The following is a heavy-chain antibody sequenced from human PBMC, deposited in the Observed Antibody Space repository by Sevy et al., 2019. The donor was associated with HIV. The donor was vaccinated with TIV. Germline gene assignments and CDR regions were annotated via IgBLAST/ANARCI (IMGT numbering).Heavy chain of an antibody. J-gene: IGHJ4*02. V-gene: IGHV3-11*01. CDR2: ISSGGTII. D-gene: IGHD5-18*01. CDR3: ARARYNYGSFYFDY. Sequence: GGSLRLSCAASGFTFSDSYMSWFRQAPGKGLEWVSYISSGGTIIYYADSVKGRFTISRDNAKNSLYLQMNSLRVEDTAVYYCARARYNYGSFYFDYWGQGTLVTVSS. CDR1: GFTFSDSY.